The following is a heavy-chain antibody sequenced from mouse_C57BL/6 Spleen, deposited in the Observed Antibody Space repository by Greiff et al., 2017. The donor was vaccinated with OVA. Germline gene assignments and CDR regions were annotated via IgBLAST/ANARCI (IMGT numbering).Heavy chain of an antibody. CDR3: AREGAYSLYAMDY. D-gene: IGHD1-1*01. V-gene: IGHV1-85*01. J-gene: IGHJ4*01. CDR2: IYPRDGST. Sequence: VQLQQSGPELVKPGASVKLSCKASGYTFTSYDINWVKQRPGQGLEWIGWIYPRDGSTKYNEKFKGKATLTVDTSSSTAYMELHSLTSEDSAVYFCAREGAYSLYAMDYWGQGTSVTVSS. CDR1: GYTFTSYD.